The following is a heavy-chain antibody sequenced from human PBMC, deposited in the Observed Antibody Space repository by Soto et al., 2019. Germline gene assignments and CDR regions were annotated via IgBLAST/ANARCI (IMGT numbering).Heavy chain of an antibody. J-gene: IGHJ4*02. D-gene: IGHD3-22*01. CDR2: IYYSGST. V-gene: IGHV4-30-4*01. CDR1: GGSISSGDYY. Sequence: SETLSLTCTVSGGSISSGDYYWSWIRQPPGKGLEWIGYIYYSGSTYYNPSLKSRVTISVDTSKNQFSLKLSSVTAADTAVYYCARGVDSSGERGNYFDYWGQGTLVTVSS. CDR3: ARGVDSSGERGNYFDY.